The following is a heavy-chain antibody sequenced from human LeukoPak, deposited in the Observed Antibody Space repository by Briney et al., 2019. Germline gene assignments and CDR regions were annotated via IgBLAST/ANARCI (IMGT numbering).Heavy chain of an antibody. D-gene: IGHD5-18*01. CDR2: IYYSGST. V-gene: IGHV4-39*07. Sequence: SETLSLTCTVSGGSISSSSYYWGWIRQPPGKGLEWIGSIYYSGSTNYNPPLKSRVTISVDTSKNQFSLKLSSVTAADTAVYYCARWIQIWLRSKFDPWGQGTLVTVSS. CDR1: GGSISSSSYY. CDR3: ARWIQIWLRSKFDP. J-gene: IGHJ5*02.